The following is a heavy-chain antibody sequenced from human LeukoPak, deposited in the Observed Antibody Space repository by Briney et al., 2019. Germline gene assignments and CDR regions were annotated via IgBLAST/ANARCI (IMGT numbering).Heavy chain of an antibody. D-gene: IGHD4-17*01. CDR1: GFTFSSYW. Sequence: PGGSLRLSCAASGFTFSSYWMHWVRQAPGKGLVWVSRINSDGSSTSYADPVKGRFTISRDNAKNTLYLQMNSLRAEDTAVYYCARGGTVTTLYAFDIWGQGTMVTVSS. CDR3: ARGGTVTTLYAFDI. V-gene: IGHV3-74*01. CDR2: INSDGSST. J-gene: IGHJ3*02.